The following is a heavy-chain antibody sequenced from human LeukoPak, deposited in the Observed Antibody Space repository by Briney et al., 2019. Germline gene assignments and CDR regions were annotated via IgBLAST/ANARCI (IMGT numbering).Heavy chain of an antibody. D-gene: IGHD1-14*01. CDR3: AKDTTPPKAGFDP. CDR2: IRYDGSNK. Sequence: GGSLRLSCAASGFTFSSYGMHWVRQAPGKGLEWVAFIRYDGSNKYYADSVKGRFTISRDNSKNTLYLQMNSLRAGDTAVYYCAKDTTPPKAGFDPWGQGTLVTVSS. J-gene: IGHJ5*02. V-gene: IGHV3-30*02. CDR1: GFTFSSYG.